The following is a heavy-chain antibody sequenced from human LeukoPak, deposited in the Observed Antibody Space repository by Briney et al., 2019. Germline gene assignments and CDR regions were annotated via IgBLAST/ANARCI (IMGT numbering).Heavy chain of an antibody. CDR2: IYTSGST. D-gene: IGHD4-17*01. Sequence: SETRSLTFTVSGGSISSYYWSWIRQPPGKGLEWIGYIYTSGSTNYNPSLKSRVTISVETSKNQSSLKLSSVPAADTAVYYCARLSRDYGDYNYYFDHWGQGTLVTVSS. CDR3: ARLSRDYGDYNYYFDH. CDR1: GGSISSYY. V-gene: IGHV4-4*09. J-gene: IGHJ4*02.